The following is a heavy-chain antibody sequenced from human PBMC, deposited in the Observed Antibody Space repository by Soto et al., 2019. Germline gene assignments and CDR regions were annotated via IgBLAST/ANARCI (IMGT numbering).Heavy chain of an antibody. CDR2: IYYSGST. V-gene: IGHV4-59*08. Sequence: QVQLQESGPGLVKPSETLSLTCTVSGGSISNYYWSWIRQFPGKGLEWIGYIYYSGSTDYNPSLKSRVTISVDTSNNQFSLKLSSVTAADTAVYYCARRRWPQLPDNRGRGTLVTVSS. CDR1: GGSISNYY. D-gene: IGHD5-12*01. CDR3: ARRRWPQLPDN. J-gene: IGHJ4*02.